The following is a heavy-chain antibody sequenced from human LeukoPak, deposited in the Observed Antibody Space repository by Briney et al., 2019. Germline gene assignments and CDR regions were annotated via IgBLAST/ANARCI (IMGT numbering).Heavy chain of an antibody. J-gene: IGHJ4*02. CDR2: IYSGGST. CDR1: GFTVTTNY. Sequence: GGSLRLSCAASGFTVTTNYMSWVRQAPGKGLEWVTVIYSGGSTYYADSVKGRFTISRHNSKNTLYLQMDSLRDEDTAVYYCARGDFWSGYYTGLYWGQGTLVTVSS. V-gene: IGHV3-53*04. CDR3: ARGDFWSGYYTGLY. D-gene: IGHD3-3*01.